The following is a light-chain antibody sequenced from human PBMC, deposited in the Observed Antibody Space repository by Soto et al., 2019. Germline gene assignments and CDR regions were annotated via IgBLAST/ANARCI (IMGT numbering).Light chain of an antibody. J-gene: IGKJ1*01. CDR3: QQRHMWPIT. V-gene: IGKV3D-20*02. CDR1: QSVSNNY. Sequence: EIILTQSPGTLSLSPGEEATLSCRASQSVSNNYLAWYQQKPGQAPRLLIYGASNRATGIPPRFSGSGSGTDFTLTISSLEPEDSAVYYCQQRHMWPITFGQGTKVDIK. CDR2: GAS.